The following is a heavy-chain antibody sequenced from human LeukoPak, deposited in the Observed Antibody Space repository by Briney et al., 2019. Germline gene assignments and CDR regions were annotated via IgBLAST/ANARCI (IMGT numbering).Heavy chain of an antibody. CDR3: TTVLPAAMGYYYGMDV. CDR2: IKSKTDGGTT. J-gene: IGHJ6*02. Sequence: GGSLRLSCAAPGFTFSNAWMSWVRQAPGKGLEWVGRIKSKTDGGTTDYAAPVKGRFTISRDDSKNTLYLQMNSLKTEDTAVYYCTTVLPAAMGYYYGMDVWGQGTTVTVSS. CDR1: GFTFSNAW. V-gene: IGHV3-15*01. D-gene: IGHD2-2*01.